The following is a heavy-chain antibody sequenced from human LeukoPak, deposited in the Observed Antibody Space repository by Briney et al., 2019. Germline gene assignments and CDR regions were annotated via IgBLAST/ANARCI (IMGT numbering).Heavy chain of an antibody. CDR1: GGSISSYY. J-gene: IGHJ5*02. V-gene: IGHV4-59*01. CDR3: ARGIAAAGPYNWFDP. D-gene: IGHD6-13*01. CDR2: IYYSGST. Sequence: PSETLSLTCTVSGGSISSYYWSWIRQPPGKGLEWIGYIYYSGSTNYNPSLKSRVTRSVDTSKNQFSLKLSSVPAADTAVYYCARGIAAAGPYNWFDPWGQGTLVTVSS.